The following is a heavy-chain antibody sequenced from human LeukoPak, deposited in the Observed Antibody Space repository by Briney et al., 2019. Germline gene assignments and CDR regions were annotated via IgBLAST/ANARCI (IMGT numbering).Heavy chain of an antibody. D-gene: IGHD3-10*01. CDR2: IYTSGST. CDR3: ARGDTMVRGVTSNWFDP. CDR1: GGSISSGIYY. Sequence: RPSETLSLTCTVSGGSISSGIYYWSWIRQPAGKGLEWIGRIYTSGSTNYNPSLKSRVTMSVDTSKNQFSLKLSSVTAADTAVYYCARGDTMVRGVTSNWFDPWGQGTLVTVSS. V-gene: IGHV4-61*02. J-gene: IGHJ5*02.